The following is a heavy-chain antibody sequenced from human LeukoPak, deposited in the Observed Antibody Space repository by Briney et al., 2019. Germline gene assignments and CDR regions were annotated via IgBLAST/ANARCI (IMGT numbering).Heavy chain of an antibody. V-gene: IGHV3-21*01. D-gene: IGHD3-22*01. Sequence: GGSLRLSCAASGFTFGSYGMSWVRQAPGKGLEWVSFINSRSDDIDYADSMKDRFTISRDNAKSSLYLQMNSLRAEDTAVYYCVRGPLTTVRTIVLMPNPGYDYWGQGTLVTVSS. J-gene: IGHJ4*02. CDR2: INSRSDDI. CDR1: GFTFGSYG. CDR3: VRGPLTTVRTIVLMPNPGYDY.